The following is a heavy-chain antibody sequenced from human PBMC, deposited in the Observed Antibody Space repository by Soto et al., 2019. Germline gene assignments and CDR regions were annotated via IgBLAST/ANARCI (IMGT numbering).Heavy chain of an antibody. CDR2: INPVDSHT. CDR1: RYSFTNYW. J-gene: IGHJ4*02. CDR3: ARSRLIGMTWSFDY. V-gene: IGHV5-51*01. D-gene: IGHD1-20*01. Sequence: GESLKISCKGSRYSFTNYWIGWVRQMPRKGLEWMGIINPVDSHTRYSPSFEGQVTISADKSINTAYLQWSSLKASDTARYYCARSRLIGMTWSFDYWGQGTLVTVS.